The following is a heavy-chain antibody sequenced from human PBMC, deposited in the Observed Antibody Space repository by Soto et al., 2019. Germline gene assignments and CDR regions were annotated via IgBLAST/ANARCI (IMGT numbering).Heavy chain of an antibody. D-gene: IGHD3-9*01. CDR3: ARHSGRTYYDILTGYYSAFDI. V-gene: IGHV4-59*08. J-gene: IGHJ3*02. Sequence: SETLSLTCTVSGGSISSYYWSWIRQPPGKGLEWIGYIYYSGSTNYNPSLKSRVTISVDTSKNQFSLKLSSVTAADTAVYYCARHSGRTYYDILTGYYSAFDIWGQGTMVTVSS. CDR1: GGSISSYY. CDR2: IYYSGST.